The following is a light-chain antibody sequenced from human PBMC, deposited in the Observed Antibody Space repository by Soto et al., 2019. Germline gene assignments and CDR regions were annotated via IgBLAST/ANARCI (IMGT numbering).Light chain of an antibody. CDR1: RSVSRH. V-gene: IGKV3-15*01. J-gene: IGKJ5*01. CDR2: GAS. Sequence: IVMTQSPATLSVSPGERATLSCRDSRSVSRHLAWYQQKPGQAPRLLXYGASTRANGIPARFSGSGSGTQLTLTISSLQSEDFAVYYCQQYNNWPMITFGQGTRLEIK. CDR3: QQYNNWPMIT.